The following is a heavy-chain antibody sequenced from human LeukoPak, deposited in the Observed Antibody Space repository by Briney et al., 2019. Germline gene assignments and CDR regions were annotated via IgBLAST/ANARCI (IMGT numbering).Heavy chain of an antibody. CDR1: GFTFSQHW. Sequence: PGGCLRLSCAASGFTFSQHWMSWVRQAPGKGLEWVAHVKQDGGEKCYVDSVKGRFTISRDNAKNSLYLQMNSLRVEDTAVYYCARGGGAPDYWGQGTLVTVSS. CDR3: ARGGGAPDY. V-gene: IGHV3-7*05. CDR2: VKQDGGEK. J-gene: IGHJ4*02. D-gene: IGHD2-15*01.